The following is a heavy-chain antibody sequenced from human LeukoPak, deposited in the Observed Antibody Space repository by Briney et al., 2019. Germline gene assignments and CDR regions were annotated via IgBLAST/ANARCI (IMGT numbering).Heavy chain of an antibody. J-gene: IGHJ6*02. CDR2: IIPILGIA. V-gene: IGHV1-69*04. CDR3: ARDHKLAAAGYDFYYYYGMDV. CDR1: GGTFSSYA. Sequence: SVKVSCKASGGTFSSYAISWVRQAPGQGLEWMGRIIPILGIANYAQKFQGRVTITADKSTSTAYMELSSLRSEDTAVYYCARDHKLAAAGYDFYYYYGMDVWGQGTTVTVSS. D-gene: IGHD6-13*01.